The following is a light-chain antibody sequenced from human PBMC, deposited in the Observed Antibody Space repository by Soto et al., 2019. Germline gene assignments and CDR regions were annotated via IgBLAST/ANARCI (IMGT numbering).Light chain of an antibody. CDR2: DTS. Sequence: EIVLTQSPANLSLSPGERATLSCRASQSVSSYLAWYQQKPGQAPRLLIYDTSDRATGIPARFSGSGSGTDFTLTINSLEPEDFAVYYCQQRSSWPPTFGQGTKVEIK. CDR3: QQRSSWPPT. V-gene: IGKV3-11*01. J-gene: IGKJ1*01. CDR1: QSVSSY.